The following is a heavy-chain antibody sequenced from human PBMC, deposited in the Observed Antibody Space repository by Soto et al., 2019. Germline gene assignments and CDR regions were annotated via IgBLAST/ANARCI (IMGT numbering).Heavy chain of an antibody. Sequence: QVQLVQSGAEVKKPGSSVKVSCKASGGTFSSYTISWVRQAPGQGLEWMGRIIPILGIANYAQKFQGRVTITADKSTSTAYMELSSLRSEDTAVYYFARDRRGSGWYVLFDYWGQGTLVTVSS. CDR3: ARDRRGSGWYVLFDY. V-gene: IGHV1-69*08. D-gene: IGHD6-19*01. J-gene: IGHJ4*02. CDR1: GGTFSSYT. CDR2: IIPILGIA.